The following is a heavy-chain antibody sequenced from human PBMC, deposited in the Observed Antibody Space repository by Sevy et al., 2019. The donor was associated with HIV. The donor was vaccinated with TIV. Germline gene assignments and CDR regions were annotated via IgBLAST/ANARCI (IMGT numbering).Heavy chain of an antibody. Sequence: GGSLRLSCAASGFTFSDYYMSWIRQAPGKGLEWISFISSGTTYTKHADSVRGRFTISRDNSKNSLFLQMNSLRGDDTAIYYCARDRRNYGGQYFDYWGQGTLVTVSS. V-gene: IGHV3-11*06. CDR2: ISSGTTYT. D-gene: IGHD4-17*01. CDR3: ARDRRNYGGQYFDY. CDR1: GFTFSDYY. J-gene: IGHJ4*02.